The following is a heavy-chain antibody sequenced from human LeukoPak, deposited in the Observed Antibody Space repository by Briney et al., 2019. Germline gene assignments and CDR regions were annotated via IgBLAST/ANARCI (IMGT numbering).Heavy chain of an antibody. CDR2: INHSGST. CDR1: GGSFSGYY. Sequence: PSETLSLTCAVYGGSFSGYYWSWIRQPPGKGLEWIGEINHSGSTNYNPSLKSRVTISVDTSKNQFSLKLSSVTAADTAVYYCARHPGYGYGYWFDPWGQGTLVTVSS. CDR3: ARHPGYGYGYWFDP. V-gene: IGHV4-34*01. J-gene: IGHJ5*02. D-gene: IGHD5-18*01.